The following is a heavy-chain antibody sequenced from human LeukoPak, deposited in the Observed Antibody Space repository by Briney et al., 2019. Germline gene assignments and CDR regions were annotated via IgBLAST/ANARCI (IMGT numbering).Heavy chain of an antibody. J-gene: IGHJ6*02. D-gene: IGHD6-6*01. CDR2: IYYSGST. V-gene: IGHV4-39*01. CDR1: GGSISSSSYY. CDR3: ASRGSSSIGRAYYYGMDV. Sequence: SETLSLTCTVSGGSISSSSYYWGWIRQPPGKGLEWIGSIYYSGSTYYNPSLKSRVTISVDTSKSQFSLKLSSVTAADTAVYYCASRGSSSIGRAYYYGMDVWGQGTTVTVSS.